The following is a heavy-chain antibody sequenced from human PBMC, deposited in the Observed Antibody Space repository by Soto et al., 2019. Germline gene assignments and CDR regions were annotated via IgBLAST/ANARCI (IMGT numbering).Heavy chain of an antibody. J-gene: IGHJ6*02. CDR2: IFYTGNT. V-gene: IGHV4-61*08. CDR3: ARDWELRRMDV. Sequence: PSETLSLTCTVSGGSVSIGDYSWTWIRQPPGKGLEWIGYIFYTGNTNYSPSLKSRVTMSVDRSRNQFPLRLSSVTAADTAVYYCARDWELRRMDVWGQGTTVTVSS. D-gene: IGHD1-7*01. CDR1: GGSVSIGDYS.